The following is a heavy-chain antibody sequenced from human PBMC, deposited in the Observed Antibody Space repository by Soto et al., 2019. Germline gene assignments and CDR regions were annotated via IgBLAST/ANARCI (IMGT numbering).Heavy chain of an antibody. CDR1: GGTFSSYA. D-gene: IGHD5-18*01. CDR3: ATQGLPNYYYSGMDV. Sequence: QVQLVQAGAEVKKPWSSVKVSCKASGGTFSSYAINWVRQAPGQGLEWMGGIIPIFGTADYAQKLQGRVTITADESTRTAYMELSILRSEDTAVDYCATQGLPNYYYSGMDVWGQGTTVTVSS. CDR2: IIPIFGTA. V-gene: IGHV1-69*12. J-gene: IGHJ6*02.